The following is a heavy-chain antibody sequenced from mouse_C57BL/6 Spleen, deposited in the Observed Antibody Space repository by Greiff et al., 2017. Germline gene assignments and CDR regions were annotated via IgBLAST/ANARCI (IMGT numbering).Heavy chain of an antibody. V-gene: IGHV5-9-1*02. CDR1: GFTFSSYA. J-gene: IGHJ4*01. D-gene: IGHD4-1*01. CDR3: TREGLNWDEEYYYAMDD. Sequence: DVMLVESGEGLVKPGGSLKLSCAASGFTFSSYAMSWVRQTPEKRLEWVAYISSGGDYIYYADTVKGRFTISRDNARNTLYLQMSSLKSEDTAMYYCTREGLNWDEEYYYAMDDWGQGTSVTVSS. CDR2: ISSGGDYI.